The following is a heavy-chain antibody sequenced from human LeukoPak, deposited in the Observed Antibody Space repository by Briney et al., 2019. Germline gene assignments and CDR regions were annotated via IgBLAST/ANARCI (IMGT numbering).Heavy chain of an antibody. CDR3: AKDIGGWFGEPPRYFDY. J-gene: IGHJ4*02. CDR2: ISWNSGSI. V-gene: IGHV3-9*01. Sequence: GRSLRLSCAASGFNFDDYAMHWVRLAPGKGLEWVSGISWNSGSIGYADSVKGRLTISRDNAKNSLYLQMNGLRLEDTALYYCAKDIGGWFGEPPRYFDYWGQGSLVTVSS. D-gene: IGHD3-10*01. CDR1: GFNFDDYA.